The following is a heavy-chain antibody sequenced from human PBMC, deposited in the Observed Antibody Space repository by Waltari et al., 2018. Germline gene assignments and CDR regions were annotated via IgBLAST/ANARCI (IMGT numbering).Heavy chain of an antibody. Sequence: EVQLVESGGGSVQSGGSLRLSCEGSGVSFSNYAMSWVRQAPGKGLEWVSSITGEGDNTYDADSVRGRFTISRDNSKNTLSLQMNSLRAEDTATYYCARVPYNDFWTGYFFFDLWGQGTLVSVSS. CDR1: GVSFSNYA. J-gene: IGHJ4*02. CDR3: ARVPYNDFWTGYFFFDL. D-gene: IGHD3-3*01. V-gene: IGHV3-23*04. CDR2: ITGEGDNT.